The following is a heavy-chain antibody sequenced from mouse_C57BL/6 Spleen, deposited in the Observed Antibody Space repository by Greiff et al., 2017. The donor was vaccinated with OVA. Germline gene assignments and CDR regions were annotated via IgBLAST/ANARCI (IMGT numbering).Heavy chain of an antibody. Sequence: QVQLKQPGAELVMPGASVKLSCKASGYTFTSYWMHWVKQRPGQGLEWIGEIDPSDSYTNYNQKFKGKSTLTVDKSSSTAYMQLSSLTSEDSAVYYCARGKLADYWGQGTTLTVSS. CDR2: IDPSDSYT. J-gene: IGHJ2*01. CDR3: ARGKLADY. V-gene: IGHV1-69*01. D-gene: IGHD4-1*01. CDR1: GYTFTSYW.